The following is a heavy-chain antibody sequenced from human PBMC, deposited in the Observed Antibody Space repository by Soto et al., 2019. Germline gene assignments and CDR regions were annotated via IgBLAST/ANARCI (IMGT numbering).Heavy chain of an antibody. V-gene: IGHV3-48*03. Sequence: SLRVPWGVFGVTFIDYDMNRVLQAPGQGLERVSYISSSGSTIYYADSVKGRFTISRDNAKNSLYLQMNSLRAEDTAVYYCARDLGERFLEWPVHQYYYHGMEVWGQGTTVTVSS. CDR1: GVTFIDYD. CDR3: ARDLGERFLEWPVHQYYYHGMEV. J-gene: IGHJ6*02. D-gene: IGHD3-3*01. CDR2: ISSSGSTI.